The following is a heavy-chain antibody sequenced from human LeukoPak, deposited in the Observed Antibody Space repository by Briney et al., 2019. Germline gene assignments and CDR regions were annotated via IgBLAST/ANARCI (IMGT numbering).Heavy chain of an antibody. D-gene: IGHD3-22*01. CDR3: AKISSGYGAFDI. CDR1: GFTFSSYA. Sequence: PGGSLRLSCAASGFTFSSYAMSWVRQAPGKGLEWVPAISGSGGSTYYADSVKGRFTISRDNSKNTLYLQMNSLRAEDTAVYYCAKISSGYGAFDIWGQGTMVTVSS. V-gene: IGHV3-23*01. J-gene: IGHJ3*02. CDR2: ISGSGGST.